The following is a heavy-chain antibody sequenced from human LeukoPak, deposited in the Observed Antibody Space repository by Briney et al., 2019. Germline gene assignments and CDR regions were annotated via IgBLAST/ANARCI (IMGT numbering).Heavy chain of an antibody. CDR1: GFTFSFYA. CDR2: IRSNGGST. Sequence: GGSLRLSCAASGFTFSFYAMTWVRQAPGKGLEWVSGIRSNGGSTDYADSVKGRFTIFRDSTRNTLYLQMNSLRAEDTAVYYCARGVQWLPPDYWGQGSLVTVSS. D-gene: IGHD6-19*01. J-gene: IGHJ4*02. V-gene: IGHV3-23*01. CDR3: ARGVQWLPPDY.